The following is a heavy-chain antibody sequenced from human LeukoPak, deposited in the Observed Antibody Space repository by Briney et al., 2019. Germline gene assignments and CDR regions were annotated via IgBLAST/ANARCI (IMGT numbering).Heavy chain of an antibody. CDR2: ISGSGGNT. D-gene: IGHD3-22*01. CDR1: GITFSSYA. J-gene: IGHJ4*02. CDR3: VRDFTTRDY. V-gene: IGHV3-23*01. Sequence: GGSLRLSCAASGITFSSYAMAWVRRAPRKGLEWVSGISGSGGNTYYADSVKGRFTISRDNAKNSVYLQMNSLRAEDTAVYYCVRDFTTRDYWGQGTLVTVSS.